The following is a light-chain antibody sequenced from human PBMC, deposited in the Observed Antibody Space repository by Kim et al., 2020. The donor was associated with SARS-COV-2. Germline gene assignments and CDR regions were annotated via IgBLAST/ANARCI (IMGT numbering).Light chain of an antibody. CDR1: SSNIVSNT. J-gene: IGLJ3*02. Sequence: GQRVTMSGSGSSSNIVSNTVNWYQQFPGTAPQLLIDTDDRRPSGVSDRVSCSKSGTSASLAISALRSEDEADYYCATWDDSLDVWMFGGGTQLTVL. V-gene: IGLV1-44*01. CDR2: TDD. CDR3: ATWDDSLDVWM.